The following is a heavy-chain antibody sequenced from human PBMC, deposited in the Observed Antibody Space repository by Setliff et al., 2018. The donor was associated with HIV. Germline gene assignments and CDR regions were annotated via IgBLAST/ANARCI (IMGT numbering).Heavy chain of an antibody. CDR3: ATTEGGYTFNSDSSGSRYFDH. Sequence: GASVKVSCKASGYTFSDYEIHWLRQAPGQGPEWLGWINTEHGGAYYAQHFQGRVSVTRDTSISTVYMELHSLKSDDTAIYYCATTEGGYTFNSDSSGSRYFDHWGQGTLVTVSS. J-gene: IGHJ4*02. V-gene: IGHV1-2*02. CDR2: INTEHGGA. D-gene: IGHD3-22*01. CDR1: GYTFSDYE.